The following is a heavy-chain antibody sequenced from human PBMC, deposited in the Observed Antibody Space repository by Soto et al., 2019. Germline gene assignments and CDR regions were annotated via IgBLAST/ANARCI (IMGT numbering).Heavy chain of an antibody. CDR2: IYHSGSA. J-gene: IGHJ4*02. Sequence: SETLSLTCAVSGDSVSSRFWWSWVRQSPGKGLEWIGEIYHSGSANYNPSLKSRVTMSVDNSKNQFSLKLNSVTAADTAVYYCVCYNEASRTYYFAFSGQVTLVIV. D-gene: IGHD6-6*01. V-gene: IGHV4-4*02. CDR3: VCYNEASRTYYFAF. CDR1: GDSVSSRFW.